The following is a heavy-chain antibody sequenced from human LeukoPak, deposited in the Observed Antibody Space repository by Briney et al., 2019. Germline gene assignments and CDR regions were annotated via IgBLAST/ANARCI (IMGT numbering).Heavy chain of an antibody. CDR1: GFTFSSYW. CDR3: ARDPGREFDY. Sequence: SGGSLRLSCAASGFTFSSYWMNWVRQAPGKGLVWVSRIASDGSSTTYADSVKGRFSISRDNAKNTLYLQMNSLRVEDTAVYYCARDPGREFDYWGQGTLVTVSS. J-gene: IGHJ4*02. CDR2: IASDGSST. V-gene: IGHV3-74*01. D-gene: IGHD1-26*01.